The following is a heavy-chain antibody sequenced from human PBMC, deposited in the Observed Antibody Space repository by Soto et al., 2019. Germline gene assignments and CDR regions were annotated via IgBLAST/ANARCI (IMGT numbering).Heavy chain of an antibody. CDR2: INAGNGNT. J-gene: IGHJ6*02. V-gene: IGHV1-3*01. CDR1: GYTFTSYA. D-gene: IGHD3-3*01. CDR3: ARANSPDVLRFGGYYYGMDV. Sequence: GASVKVSCKASGYTFTSYAMHWVRQAPGQRLEWMGWINAGNGNTKYSQKFQGRVTITRDTSASTAYMELSSLRSEDTAVYYCARANSPDVLRFGGYYYGMDVWGQGTTVTVSS.